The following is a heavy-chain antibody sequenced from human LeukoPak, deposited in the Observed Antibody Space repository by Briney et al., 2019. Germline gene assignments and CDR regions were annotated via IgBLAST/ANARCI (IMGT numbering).Heavy chain of an antibody. CDR1: GFSLGTSGVG. J-gene: IGHJ5*02. D-gene: IGHD6-13*01. CDR3: ALSGIAAAGGWFDP. Sequence: SGPTLVKPTQTLTLTCTSSGFSLGTSGVGVGWIRQPPGKALEWLALIYWDDDKRYSPSLKSRLTITKDTSKNQVVLTMTNMDPVDTATYYCALSGIAAAGGWFDPWGQGTLVTVSS. V-gene: IGHV2-5*02. CDR2: IYWDDDK.